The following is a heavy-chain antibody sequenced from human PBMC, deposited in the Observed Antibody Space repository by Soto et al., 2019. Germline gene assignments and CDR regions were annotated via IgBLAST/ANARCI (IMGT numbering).Heavy chain of an antibody. CDR2: IYHTGST. V-gene: IGHV4-28*01. Sequence: QVHLQESGPGLVKPSDTLSLTCAVSGDSISTSNWWGWIRQPPGKGLEWIGYIYHTGSTHYNPSLESRVTMSVDTSKNQSSLKLTSATAGDTAVYYCARKINGYYPFDYWGQGALVTVSS. J-gene: IGHJ4*02. CDR1: GDSISTSNW. D-gene: IGHD2-2*03. CDR3: ARKINGYYPFDY.